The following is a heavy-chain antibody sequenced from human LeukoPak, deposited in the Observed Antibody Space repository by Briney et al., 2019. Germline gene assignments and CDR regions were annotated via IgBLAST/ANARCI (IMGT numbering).Heavy chain of an antibody. D-gene: IGHD2-21*01. CDR2: ISGSGSTI. CDR3: ARDLYGEFVGY. Sequence: GGSLRLSCAASGFTFSSYEMNWVRQAPGKGLEWVSYISGSGSTIYYADSVKGRFTISRDNAKNSLYLQMNSLRAEDTAVYYCARDLYGEFVGYWGQGTLVTVSS. V-gene: IGHV3-48*03. CDR1: GFTFSSYE. J-gene: IGHJ4*02.